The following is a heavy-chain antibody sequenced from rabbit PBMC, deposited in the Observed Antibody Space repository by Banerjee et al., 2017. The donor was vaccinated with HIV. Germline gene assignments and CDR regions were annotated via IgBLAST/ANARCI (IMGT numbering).Heavy chain of an antibody. V-gene: IGHV1S40*01. D-gene: IGHD4-1*01. CDR3: ARDLAGVVGWNFGL. J-gene: IGHJ4*01. Sequence: QSLEESGGDLVKPGGSLTLTCKASGFTLSSYWMWWVRQAPGKGLEWIACINSNTGNTVYASWAKGRFTISKTSSTTVTLQMTSLTAADTATYFCARDLAGVVGWNFGLWGPGTLVTVS. CDR1: GFTLSSYW. CDR2: INSNTGNT.